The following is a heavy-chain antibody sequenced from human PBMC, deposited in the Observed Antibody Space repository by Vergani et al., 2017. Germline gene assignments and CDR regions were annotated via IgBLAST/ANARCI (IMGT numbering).Heavy chain of an antibody. D-gene: IGHD1-20*01. CDR1: GFIFSTYA. CDR3: ARAYGRYDWFDY. CDR2: IWHDGSNE. Sequence: VQLLESGGDLVQPGGSLRLSCTASGFIFSTYAMSWVRQAPGKGLEWVAGIWHDGSNEKYVDSVQGRFTISRDNSKNTLYLQMNSLRVEDTAVYYCARAYGRYDWFDYWGQRTLVTVSS. V-gene: IGHV3-33*08. J-gene: IGHJ4*01.